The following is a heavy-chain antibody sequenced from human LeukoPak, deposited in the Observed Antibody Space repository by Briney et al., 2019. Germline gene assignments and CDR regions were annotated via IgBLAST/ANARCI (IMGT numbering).Heavy chain of an antibody. CDR3: ARGPYRGWYYY. J-gene: IGHJ4*02. V-gene: IGHV4-61*02. D-gene: IGHD6-19*01. CDR1: GGSISSGSYY. CDR2: IYTSGST. Sequence: SETLSLTCTVSGGSISSGSYYWSWIRQPAGKGLEWIGRIYTSGSTNYNPSLKSRVTISVDTSKNQFSLKLSSVTAADTAVYYCARGPYRGWYYYWGQGTLVTVSS.